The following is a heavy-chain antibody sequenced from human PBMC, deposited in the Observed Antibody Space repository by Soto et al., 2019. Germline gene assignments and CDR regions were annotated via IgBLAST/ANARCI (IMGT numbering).Heavy chain of an antibody. Sequence: PGGSLRLSCAASGCTCSSYSMNWVRQAPGKGLEWISYISSSSTIYYADSVKGRFTISRDNAKNSLYLQMNSLRDEDTAVYYCARVRGYYDFRSAYYWGQGTLVTVSS. J-gene: IGHJ4*02. V-gene: IGHV3-48*02. CDR3: ARVRGYYDFRSAYY. CDR2: ISSSSTI. D-gene: IGHD3-3*01. CDR1: GCTCSSYS.